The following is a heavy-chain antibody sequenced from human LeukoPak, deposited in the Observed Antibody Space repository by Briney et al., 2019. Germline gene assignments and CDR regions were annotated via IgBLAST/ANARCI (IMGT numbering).Heavy chain of an antibody. Sequence: PSETLSLTCTVSGGSISSYYWSWIRQPPGKGLEWIGYISYSGSTNYNPSLKSRVTISIDTSKNQFSLKLRSVTAADTAIYYCARQGYDILTGYIDAFDIWGQGTMVTVSS. CDR1: GGSISSYY. CDR2: ISYSGST. D-gene: IGHD3-9*01. J-gene: IGHJ3*02. CDR3: ARQGYDILTGYIDAFDI. V-gene: IGHV4-59*08.